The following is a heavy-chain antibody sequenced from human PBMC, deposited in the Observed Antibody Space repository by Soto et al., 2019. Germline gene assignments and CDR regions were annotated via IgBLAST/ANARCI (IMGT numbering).Heavy chain of an antibody. D-gene: IGHD6-13*01. J-gene: IGHJ3*02. V-gene: IGHV5-51*01. Sequence: GESLKISCKCSGYSFTTYWIGWVRQMPGKGLEWMGIIYPGDSDTRYSPSFQGQVNISADKSISTAYLQWSSLKASDTAMYYCARHLSVSRVAASLIWGQGTMVTVSS. CDR3: ARHLSVSRVAASLI. CDR1: GYSFTTYW. CDR2: IYPGDSDT.